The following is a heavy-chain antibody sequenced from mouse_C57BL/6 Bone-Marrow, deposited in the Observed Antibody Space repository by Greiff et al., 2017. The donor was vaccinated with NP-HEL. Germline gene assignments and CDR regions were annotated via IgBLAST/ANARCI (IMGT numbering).Heavy chain of an antibody. V-gene: IGHV5-12*01. CDR3: ARPHGNYFAWFAY. CDR2: ISNGGGST. J-gene: IGHJ3*01. Sequence: EVKLVESGGGLVQPGGSLKLSCAASGFTFSDYYMYWVRQTPEKRLEWVAYISNGGGSTYYPDTVKGRVTISRDNAKNTLYLQMSRLKSEDTAMYYCARPHGNYFAWFAYWGQGTLVTVSA. CDR1: GFTFSDYY. D-gene: IGHD2-1*01.